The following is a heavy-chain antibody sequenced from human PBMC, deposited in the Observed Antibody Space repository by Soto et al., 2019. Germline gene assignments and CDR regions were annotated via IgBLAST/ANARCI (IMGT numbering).Heavy chain of an antibody. CDR2: IIGSGDNT. V-gene: IGHV3-23*01. J-gene: IGHJ6*02. CDR1: GFTFSSYA. CDR3: AKPGYCSGGSCPYYYYYGMDV. D-gene: IGHD2-15*01. Sequence: GGSLRLSCVASGFTFSSYAMNWVRQAPGKGLEWVSAIIGSGDNTYYADSVKGRFTISRDNSENTLYLQMNSLRAEDTAVYYCAKPGYCSGGSCPYYYYYGMDVWGQGTTVTVSS.